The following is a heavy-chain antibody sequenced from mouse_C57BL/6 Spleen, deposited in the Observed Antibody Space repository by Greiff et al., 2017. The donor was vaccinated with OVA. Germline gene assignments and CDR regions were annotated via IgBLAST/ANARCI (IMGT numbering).Heavy chain of an antibody. D-gene: IGHD1-2*01. V-gene: IGHV2-2*01. Sequence: QVQLQQSGPGLVQPSQSLSITCTVSGFSLNSYGVHWVRQSPGKGLEWLGVIWSGGSTDYNAAFISRLSISKDNSKSQVFFKMNSLQADDTAIYYCARGPAPLAYWGQGTLVTVSA. J-gene: IGHJ3*01. CDR2: IWSGGST. CDR3: ARGPAPLAY. CDR1: GFSLNSYG.